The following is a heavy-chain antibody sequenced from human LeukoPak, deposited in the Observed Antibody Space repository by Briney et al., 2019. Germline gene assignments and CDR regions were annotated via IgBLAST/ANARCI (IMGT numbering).Heavy chain of an antibody. CDR1: GFTFSSYG. J-gene: IGHJ4*02. Sequence: PGGSLRLSCAASGFTFSSYGMHWVRQAPGKGLEWVAFIRYDGSNKYYADSVKGRFTISRDNSKNTLYLQMNSLRAEDTAVYYCAKVSPESLQSPYYFDSWGQGTLVTVPS. V-gene: IGHV3-30*02. CDR2: IRYDGSNK. D-gene: IGHD1-14*01. CDR3: AKVSPESLQSPYYFDS.